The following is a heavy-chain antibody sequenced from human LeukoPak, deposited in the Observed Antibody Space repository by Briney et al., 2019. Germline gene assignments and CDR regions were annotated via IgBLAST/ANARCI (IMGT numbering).Heavy chain of an antibody. CDR1: GYTFTSYY. D-gene: IGHD2-15*01. Sequence: ASVKVSCKASGYTFTSYYMHWVRQAPGQGLEWMGIINPSGGSTSHAQKFQGRVTMTRDTSTSTVYMELSSLRSEDTAVYYCARDIVVVVAQPNYYYGMDVWGQGTTVTVSS. CDR2: INPSGGST. J-gene: IGHJ6*02. CDR3: ARDIVVVVAQPNYYYGMDV. V-gene: IGHV1-46*01.